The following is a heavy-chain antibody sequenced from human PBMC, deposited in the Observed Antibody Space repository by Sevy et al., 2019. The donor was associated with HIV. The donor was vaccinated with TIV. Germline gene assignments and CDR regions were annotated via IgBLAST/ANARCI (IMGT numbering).Heavy chain of an antibody. CDR2: IIPIFGTA. V-gene: IGHV1-69*13. CDR1: GGTFSSYA. CDR3: ARRVMTSSWYIYYGMDV. J-gene: IGHJ6*02. D-gene: IGHD6-13*01. Sequence: ASVKVSCKASGGTFSSYAISWVRQAPGQGLEWMGGIIPIFGTANYAQKFQGRVTITADESTSTAYMELSSLRSEDTAVYYCARRVMTSSWYIYYGMDVWGQGTTVTVSS.